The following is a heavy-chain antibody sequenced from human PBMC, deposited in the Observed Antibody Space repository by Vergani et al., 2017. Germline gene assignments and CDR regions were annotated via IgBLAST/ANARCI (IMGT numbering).Heavy chain of an antibody. CDR2: IRYDGSNK. CDR3: AKRSGYYLNWFDP. V-gene: IGHV3-30*02. J-gene: IGHJ5*02. Sequence: VQVVESGGGLIKPGGSLRLSCVVSGITFKNAWINWVRQAPGKGLEWVAFIRYDGSNKYYADSVKGRFTISRDNSKNTLYLQMNSLRAEDTAVYYCAKRSGYYLNWFDPWGQGTLVTVSS. D-gene: IGHD3-22*01. CDR1: GITFKNAW.